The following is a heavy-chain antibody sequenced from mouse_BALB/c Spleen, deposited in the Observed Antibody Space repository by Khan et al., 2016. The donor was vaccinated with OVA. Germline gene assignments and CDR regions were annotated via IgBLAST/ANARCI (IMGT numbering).Heavy chain of an antibody. D-gene: IGHD1-1*01. Sequence: EVQLVESGGGLVQPTGSLKLSCAASGFTFNTYAMNWVRQAPGKGLEWVARIRSKTNNSATYYAASVKDRFTISRDDSQSMLYLQMNNLKTEDTTMYDCVRHKNYYGEDARDYWGQGTSVTVSS. CDR2: IRSKTNNSAT. CDR3: VRHKNYYGEDARDY. V-gene: IGHV10-1*02. J-gene: IGHJ4*01. CDR1: GFTFNTYA.